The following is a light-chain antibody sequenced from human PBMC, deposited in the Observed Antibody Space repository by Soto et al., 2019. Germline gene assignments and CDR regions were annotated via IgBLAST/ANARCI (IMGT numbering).Light chain of an antibody. CDR3: HQYYSTPFT. Sequence: DIVMTQSPDSLAVSLGERATINCKSSQSVLYSSNNMNYLTWYQQKPGQPPKLLINLASTRESGVPDRFSGSGSGTDFTLTISSLQAEDVAVYYCHQYYSTPFTFGPGTRVDIK. J-gene: IGKJ3*01. CDR1: QSVLYSSNNMNY. V-gene: IGKV4-1*01. CDR2: LAS.